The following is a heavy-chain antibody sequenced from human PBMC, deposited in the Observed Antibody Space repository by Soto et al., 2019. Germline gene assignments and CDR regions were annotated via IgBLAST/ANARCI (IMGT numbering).Heavy chain of an antibody. D-gene: IGHD3-22*01. CDR3: ARYYDCSGYSLFAFDI. CDR1: GGTFSSYA. V-gene: IGHV1-69*01. CDR2: IIPIFGTA. J-gene: IGHJ3*02. Sequence: QVQLVQSGAEVKKPGSSVKVSCKASGGTFSSYAISWVRQAPGQGLEWMGGIIPIFGTANYAQKFQGRVTITAGESTSTAYMELSSLRSEDTAVYYCARYYDCSGYSLFAFDIWGQGTMVTVSS.